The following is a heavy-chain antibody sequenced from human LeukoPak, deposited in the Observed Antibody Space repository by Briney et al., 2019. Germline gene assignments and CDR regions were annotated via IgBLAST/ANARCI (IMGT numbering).Heavy chain of an antibody. CDR3: ARHAKGRFLEFFDY. Sequence: ASETLSLTCTVSGGSISSSSYYWGWIRQPPGKGLEWIVSIYYSGSTYYNPSLKSRVTISVYTSKNQFSLKLSSVTAADTAVYYCARHAKGRFLEFFDYWGQGTLVTVSS. D-gene: IGHD3-3*01. V-gene: IGHV4-39*01. J-gene: IGHJ4*02. CDR2: IYYSGST. CDR1: GGSISSSSYY.